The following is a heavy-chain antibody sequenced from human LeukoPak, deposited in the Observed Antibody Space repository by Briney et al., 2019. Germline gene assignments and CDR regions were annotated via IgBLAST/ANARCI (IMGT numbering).Heavy chain of an antibody. CDR2: IIPIFGTA. V-gene: IGHV1-69*13. CDR1: GGTFSSYA. Sequence: SVKVSCKASGGTFSSYAISWVRQAPGQGLEWMGGIIPIFGTANYAQKFQGRVTITADESTSTAYMELSSLRSEDTAVYYCARGLDYYYGMDVWGQGTTVTVSS. J-gene: IGHJ6*02. CDR3: ARGLDYYYGMDV.